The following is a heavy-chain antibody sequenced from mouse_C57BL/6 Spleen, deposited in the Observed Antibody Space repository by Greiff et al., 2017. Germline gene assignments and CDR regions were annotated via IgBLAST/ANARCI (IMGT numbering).Heavy chain of an antibody. D-gene: IGHD1-1*01. Sequence: ESGPGLVKPSQSLSLTCSVTGYSITSGYYWNWIRQFPGNKLEWMGYISYDGSNNYNPSLKNRISITRDTSKNQFFLKLNSVTTEDTATYYCARPHYYGSSYYAMDYWGQGTSVTVSS. J-gene: IGHJ4*01. CDR3: ARPHYYGSSYYAMDY. CDR1: GYSITSGYY. V-gene: IGHV3-6*01. CDR2: ISYDGSN.